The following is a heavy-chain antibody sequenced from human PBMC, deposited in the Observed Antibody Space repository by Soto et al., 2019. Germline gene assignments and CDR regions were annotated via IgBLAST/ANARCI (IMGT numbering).Heavy chain of an antibody. Sequence: GGSLRLSCAASGFTFSSYAMSWVRQAPGKGLEWVSAISGSGGSTYYADSVKGRFTISRDNSKNTLYLQMNSLRAEDTAVYYCAKDRAKLRYFDRGGNAFDIWGQGTMVTVSS. CDR2: ISGSGGST. CDR3: AKDRAKLRYFDRGGNAFDI. CDR1: GFTFSSYA. J-gene: IGHJ3*02. V-gene: IGHV3-23*01. D-gene: IGHD3-9*01.